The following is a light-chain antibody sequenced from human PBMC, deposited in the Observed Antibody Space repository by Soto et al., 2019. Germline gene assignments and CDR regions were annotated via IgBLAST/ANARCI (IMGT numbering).Light chain of an antibody. V-gene: IGLV2-14*01. CDR3: SLGTTTSWV. CDR1: SSDIGRYNY. J-gene: IGLJ1*01. Sequence: QSALTQPASVSGSPGQSMTISCTGTSSDIGRYNYVSWYQHHPGKAPQVMIYGVSNRPSGVSYRFSGSKSGNTASLTISGLQAEDEAEYYCSLGTTTSWVFGTGTKVTVL. CDR2: GVS.